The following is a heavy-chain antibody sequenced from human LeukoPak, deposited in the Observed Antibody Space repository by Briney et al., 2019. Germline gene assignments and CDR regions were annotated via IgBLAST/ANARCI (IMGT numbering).Heavy chain of an antibody. D-gene: IGHD1-1*01. CDR3: AKVQLERRELLPNFDH. Sequence: PGGSLRLSCAASGFTFSSYGMHWVRQAPGKGLEWVAVMSYDGHITYYADSLKGRFTISRDNSKNTLYLQMNSLRVEDTAVYYCAKVQLERRELLPNFDHWGQGTLVTVPS. CDR1: GFTFSSYG. V-gene: IGHV3-30*18. J-gene: IGHJ4*02. CDR2: MSYDGHIT.